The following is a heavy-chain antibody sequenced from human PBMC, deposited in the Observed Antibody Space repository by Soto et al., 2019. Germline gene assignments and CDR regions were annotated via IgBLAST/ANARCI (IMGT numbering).Heavy chain of an antibody. CDR2: ISAYNGNT. CDR1: GYTFTSYG. CDR3: ARDPDLDCSGGSCYFDY. Sequence: QVQLVQSGAEVKKPGASVKVSCKASGYTFTSYGISWGRQAPGQGLEWMGWISAYNGNTNYAQKLQGRVTMTTDTSTSTAYMELRSLRSDDTAVYYCARDPDLDCSGGSCYFDYWGQGTLVTVSS. D-gene: IGHD2-15*01. J-gene: IGHJ4*02. V-gene: IGHV1-18*01.